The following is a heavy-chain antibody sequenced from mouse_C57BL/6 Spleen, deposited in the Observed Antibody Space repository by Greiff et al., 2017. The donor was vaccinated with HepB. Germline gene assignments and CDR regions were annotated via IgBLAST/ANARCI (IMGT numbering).Heavy chain of an antibody. V-gene: IGHV1-53*01. CDR2: INPSNGGT. CDR3: ARGRGPFAMDY. J-gene: IGHJ4*01. CDR1: GYTFTSYW. D-gene: IGHD3-3*01. Sequence: QVQLKQPGTELVKPGASVKLSCKASGYTFTSYWMHWVKQRPGQGLEWIGNINPSNGGTNYNEKFKSKATLTVDKSSSTAYMQLSSLASEDSAVYYCARGRGPFAMDYWGQGTSVTVSS.